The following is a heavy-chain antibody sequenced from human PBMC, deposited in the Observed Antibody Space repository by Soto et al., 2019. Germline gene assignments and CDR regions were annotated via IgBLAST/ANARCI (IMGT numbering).Heavy chain of an antibody. V-gene: IGHV1-69*01. CDR2: IIAIFRTT. J-gene: IGHJ3*02. Sequence: QVQLVQSGAEVKKPGSSVKVSCKASGGTFSNYAFSWVRQAPGQGLEWVGGIIAIFRTTKNAQKFQGRVTIIADESTSTAYMELSSLRSEGTAVYYCATISSSSMLPYFAFDIWGQGTVVTVSS. CDR3: ATISSSSMLPYFAFDI. CDR1: GGTFSNYA. D-gene: IGHD6-6*01.